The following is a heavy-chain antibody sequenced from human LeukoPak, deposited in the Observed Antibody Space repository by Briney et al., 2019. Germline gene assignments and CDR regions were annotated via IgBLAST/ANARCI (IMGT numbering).Heavy chain of an antibody. Sequence: PGGSLRLSCAVSGFTFTDSWMHWVRQAPGKGPEWLSRTSKDGSDTVYADSAKGRFTASRDNAKNTIYLELTNLRPDDTALYYCARGGYSGSYYRFSWGRGTLVTVAS. J-gene: IGHJ4*02. CDR2: TSKDGSDT. V-gene: IGHV3-74*01. CDR3: ARGGYSGSYYRFS. D-gene: IGHD6-25*01. CDR1: GFTFTDSW.